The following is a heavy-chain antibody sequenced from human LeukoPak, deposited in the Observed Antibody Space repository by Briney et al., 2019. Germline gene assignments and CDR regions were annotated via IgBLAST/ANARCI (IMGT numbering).Heavy chain of an antibody. J-gene: IGHJ6*02. CDR1: GVTFRSSW. D-gene: IGHD1/OR15-1a*01. CDR2: IKQDGSEK. V-gene: IGHV3-7*05. CDR3: AGGTGMDV. Sequence: GWSLRLSCEASGVTFRSSWMSWVRQAPGKGLEWVATIKQDGSEKYYVDFVKGRLSISRDNAKNSLYLQMNSLGADDTAVYYCAGGTGMDVWGQGTTVTVSS.